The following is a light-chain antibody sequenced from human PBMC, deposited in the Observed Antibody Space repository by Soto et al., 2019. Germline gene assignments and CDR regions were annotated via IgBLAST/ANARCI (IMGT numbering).Light chain of an antibody. Sequence: QSVLTQPASVSGSPGQSITISCTGTSSDIGSYNYVSWYQQHPGKVPKLMIYDVSNRPSGVSNRFSGSKSGNTASLTISGLQAEDEADYYCRSYTGSSTLVFGGGTKVTVL. CDR3: RSYTGSSTLV. CDR1: SSDIGSYNY. CDR2: DVS. V-gene: IGLV2-14*01. J-gene: IGLJ2*01.